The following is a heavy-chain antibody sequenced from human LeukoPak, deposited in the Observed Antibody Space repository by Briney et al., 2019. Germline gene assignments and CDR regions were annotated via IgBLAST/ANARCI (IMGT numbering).Heavy chain of an antibody. J-gene: IGHJ4*02. D-gene: IGHD3-22*01. CDR2: IYHSGST. Sequence: PSETLSLTCAVSGGSISSSNWWSWVRQPPGKGLEWIGEIYHSGSTNYNPSLKSRVTISVDKSKNQFSLKLSSVTAADTAVYYCARGNLYYYGSSGYYFKFDYWGQGTLVTVSS. CDR1: GGSISSSNW. V-gene: IGHV4-4*02. CDR3: ARGNLYYYGSSGYYFKFDY.